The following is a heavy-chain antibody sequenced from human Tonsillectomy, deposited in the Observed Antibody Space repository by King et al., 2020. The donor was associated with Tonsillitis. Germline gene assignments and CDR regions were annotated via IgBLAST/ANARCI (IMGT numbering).Heavy chain of an antibody. CDR1: GFTFRSYW. CDR2: IKQDGSEK. V-gene: IGHV3-7*01. CDR3: ARETTTVTSFDAFDI. J-gene: IGHJ3*02. D-gene: IGHD4-17*01. Sequence: VQLVESGGGLVQPGGSLRLSCAASGFTFRSYWMSWVRQAPGKGLEWVANIKQDGSEKYYVDSVKGRFTISRDNAKNSLYLQMNSLRAEDTAVYYCARETTTVTSFDAFDIWGQGKMVTVSS.